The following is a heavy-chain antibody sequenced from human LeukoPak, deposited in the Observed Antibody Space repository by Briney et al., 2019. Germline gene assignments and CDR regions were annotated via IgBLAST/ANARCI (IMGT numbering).Heavy chain of an antibody. J-gene: IGHJ1*01. Sequence: GSLRLSCAASGFTFSNAWMSWVRQAPGKGLEWVGRIKSKTDGGTTDYAAPVKGRFTISRDDSKNTLYLQMNSLKTEDTAVYYCTTEYYYGSGSYYSYYFQHWGQGTLVTVSS. D-gene: IGHD3-10*01. V-gene: IGHV3-15*01. CDR1: GFTFSNAW. CDR2: IKSKTDGGTT. CDR3: TTEYYYGSGSYYSYYFQH.